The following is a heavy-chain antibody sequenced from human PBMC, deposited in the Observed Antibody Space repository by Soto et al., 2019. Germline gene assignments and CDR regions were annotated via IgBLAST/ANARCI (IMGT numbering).Heavy chain of an antibody. Sequence: SQTLSLPCAITGDSVSSNSAGWSWVRQSPSRGLEWLGRTYYRSKWYYEYAVSVRGRITINPDTSKNQYSLQLNSVTPEGTAVYFCARGEQYSGRIFDYWGQGTLVTVSS. D-gene: IGHD1-26*01. CDR2: TYYRSKWYY. V-gene: IGHV6-1*01. CDR3: ARGEQYSGRIFDY. CDR1: GDSVSSNSAG. J-gene: IGHJ4*01.